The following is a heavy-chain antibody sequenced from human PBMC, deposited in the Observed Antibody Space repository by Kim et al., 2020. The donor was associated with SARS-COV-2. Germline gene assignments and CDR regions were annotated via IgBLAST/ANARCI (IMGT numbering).Heavy chain of an antibody. CDR1: GFTFSSYG. J-gene: IGHJ4*02. V-gene: IGHV3-30*18. CDR2: ISYDGSNK. CDR3: AKEHGIKGSYYDSSGRVTGDY. D-gene: IGHD3-22*01. Sequence: GGSLRLSCAASGFTFSSYGMHWVRQAPGKGLEWVAVISYDGSNKYYADSVKGRFTISRDNSKNTLYLQMNSLRAEDTAVYYCAKEHGIKGSYYDSSGRVTGDYWGQGTLVTVSS.